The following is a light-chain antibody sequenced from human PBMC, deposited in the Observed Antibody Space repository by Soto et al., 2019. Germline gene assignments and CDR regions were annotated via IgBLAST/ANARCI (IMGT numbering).Light chain of an antibody. J-gene: IGKJ5*01. V-gene: IGKV3-11*01. Sequence: EIVLTHSPGTLSLSPGERATLSCRASQSVSTYLAWYQQKPGQAPRLLIYDVSTRATGIPARFSGSGSGTDFTLTITSLEPEDFAVYSCQQRSDWPITFGQGTRLEIK. CDR3: QQRSDWPIT. CDR2: DVS. CDR1: QSVSTY.